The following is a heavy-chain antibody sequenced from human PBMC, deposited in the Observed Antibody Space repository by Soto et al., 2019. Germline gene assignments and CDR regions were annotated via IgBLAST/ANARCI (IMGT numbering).Heavy chain of an antibody. D-gene: IGHD5-12*01. Sequence: ASVKVSCKASGYTFTSYDINWVRQATGQGLEWMGWMNPNSGNTGYAQKFQGRVTMTRNTSISTAYMELSSLRSEDTAVYYCAIGTHDSGYDFDYWGQGPLVTVSS. V-gene: IGHV1-8*01. CDR1: GYTFTSYD. CDR2: MNPNSGNT. J-gene: IGHJ4*02. CDR3: AIGTHDSGYDFDY.